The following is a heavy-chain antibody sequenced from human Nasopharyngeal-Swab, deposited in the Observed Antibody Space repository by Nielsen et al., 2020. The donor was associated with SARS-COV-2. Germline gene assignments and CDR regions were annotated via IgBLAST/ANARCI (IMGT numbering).Heavy chain of an antibody. CDR1: GFTFSSYA. CDR2: ISGSGGST. D-gene: IGHD5-18*01. CDR3: AKDYFKRGYSHGYTLQLDY. V-gene: IGHV3-23*01. Sequence: LSLTCAASGFTFSSYAMSWVRQAPGKGLEWVSAISGSGGSTYYADSVKGRFTISRDNSKNTLYLQMNSLRAEDTAVYYCAKDYFKRGYSHGYTLQLDYWGQGTLVTVSS. J-gene: IGHJ4*02.